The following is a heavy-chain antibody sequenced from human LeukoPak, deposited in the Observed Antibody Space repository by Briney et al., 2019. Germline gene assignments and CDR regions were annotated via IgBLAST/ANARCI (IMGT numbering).Heavy chain of an antibody. CDR1: GGSSGYY. CDR2: IYYSGST. V-gene: IGHV4-59*01. J-gene: IGHJ5*02. Sequence: SETLSLTCAVYGGSSGYYWSWIRQPPGKGLEWIGYIYYSGSTNYNPSLKSRVTISVDTSKNQFSLKLSSVTAADTAVYYCARRLWFGESKGFDPWGQGTLVTVSS. D-gene: IGHD3-10*01. CDR3: ARRLWFGESKGFDP.